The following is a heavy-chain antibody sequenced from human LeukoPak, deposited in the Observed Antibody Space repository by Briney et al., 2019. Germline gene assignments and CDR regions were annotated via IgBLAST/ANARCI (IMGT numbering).Heavy chain of an antibody. D-gene: IGHD6-19*01. Sequence: GGSLRLSCSASGFTFSSYSMNWVRQAPGKGLEWVSSISSSSSYIYYADSVKGRFTISRDNAKNSLYLQMNSLRAEDTAVYYCARDWGIIAVAVYYYYGMDVWGQGTTVTVSS. CDR2: ISSSSSYI. CDR3: ARDWGIIAVAVYYYYGMDV. J-gene: IGHJ6*02. V-gene: IGHV3-21*01. CDR1: GFTFSSYS.